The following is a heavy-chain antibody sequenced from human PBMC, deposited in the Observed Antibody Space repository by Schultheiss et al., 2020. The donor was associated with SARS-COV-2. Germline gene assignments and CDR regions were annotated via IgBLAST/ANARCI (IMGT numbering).Heavy chain of an antibody. CDR1: GYKFTDYW. J-gene: IGHJ4*02. CDR2: IYPSNSDV. D-gene: IGHD5-12*01. V-gene: IGHV5-51*01. CDR3: ARLGYSHYEGDY. Sequence: GGSLRLSCKGSGYKFTDYWISWVRQMPGKGLEWMGLIYPSNSDVKYSPSFEGQVTISADKSVNTAYLQWSRLKASDTAMYYCARLGYSHYEGDYWGQGTLVTVSS.